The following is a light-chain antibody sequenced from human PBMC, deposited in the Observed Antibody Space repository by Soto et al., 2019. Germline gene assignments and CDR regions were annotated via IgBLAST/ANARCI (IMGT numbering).Light chain of an antibody. Sequence: QSVLTQPASVSGSPGQSITISCTGTSSDVGGYNYVSWYQQHPGKAPKLMIYDVSNRPSGVSNRFSGSKSGNTASLTISGLQAEXEADYYCSSYTSSSTLVVFGGGTKLTVL. CDR1: SSDVGGYNY. J-gene: IGLJ2*01. CDR3: SSYTSSSTLVV. V-gene: IGLV2-14*01. CDR2: DVS.